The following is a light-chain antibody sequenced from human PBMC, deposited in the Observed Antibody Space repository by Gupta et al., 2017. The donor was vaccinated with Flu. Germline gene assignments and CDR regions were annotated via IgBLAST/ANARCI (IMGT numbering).Light chain of an antibody. J-gene: IGLJ1*01. CDR3: AAWDDSLNGPV. CDR1: SSNIGSNN. V-gene: IGLV1-44*01. CDR2: SNN. Sequence: QSVLTQPPSASGTPGQRVTISCSGSSSNIGSNNVNWYQQLPGPAPKLLIYSNNQRPSGVPDRFSGSKSGTSASLAISGLQAEDEADYYCAAWDDSLNGPVFGTGTKVTVL.